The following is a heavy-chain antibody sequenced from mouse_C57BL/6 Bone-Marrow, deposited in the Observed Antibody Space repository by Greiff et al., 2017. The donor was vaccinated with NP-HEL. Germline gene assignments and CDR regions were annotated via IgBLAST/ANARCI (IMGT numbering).Heavy chain of an antibody. D-gene: IGHD1-1*01. J-gene: IGHJ1*03. CDR3: ARRDYYGSPYFDV. V-gene: IGHV5-6*02. CDR1: GFTFSGYG. CDR2: ISSGGSYT. Sequence: EVMLVESGGDLVKPGGSLKLSCAASGFTFSGYGMSWVRQTPDKRLEWVATISSGGSYTYYPDSVKGRFTISRDNAKNTLYLQMSSLKSEDTAMYYCARRDYYGSPYFDVWGTGTTVTVSS.